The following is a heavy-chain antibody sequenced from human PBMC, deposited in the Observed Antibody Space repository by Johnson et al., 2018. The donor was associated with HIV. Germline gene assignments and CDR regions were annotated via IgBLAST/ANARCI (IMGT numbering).Heavy chain of an antibody. CDR2: ITFEGSDK. Sequence: QVQLVESGGGLVQPGGSLKLSCAASGFTFSGSAMHWVRQAPGKGLESVAVITFEGSDKYYAASVKGRVTISRDDSKNTLYLRLNSLRTEDTAVYYCARDGTTGPSGDAFDIWGQGTMVTVSS. D-gene: IGHD4-17*01. CDR1: GFTFSGSA. V-gene: IGHV3-30*04. CDR3: ARDGTTGPSGDAFDI. J-gene: IGHJ3*02.